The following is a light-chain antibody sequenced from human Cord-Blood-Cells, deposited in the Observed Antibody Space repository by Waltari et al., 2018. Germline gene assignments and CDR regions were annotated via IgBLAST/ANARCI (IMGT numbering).Light chain of an antibody. CDR3: GTWDSSLSAGRV. V-gene: IGLV1-51*02. Sequence: QSVLTQPPSVSAAPGQKVTIPSSGSSSNIGNNYVSCYQQLPGTAPKLLIYENNKRPSGIPDRFYGSKSGTSATLGITGLQTGDEADYYCGTWDSSLSAGRVFGGGTKLTVL. CDR1: SSNIGNNY. CDR2: ENN. J-gene: IGLJ3*02.